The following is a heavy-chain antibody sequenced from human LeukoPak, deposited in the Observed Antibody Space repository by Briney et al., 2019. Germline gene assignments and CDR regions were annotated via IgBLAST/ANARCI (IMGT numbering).Heavy chain of an antibody. CDR1: GFTFSHYW. D-gene: IGHD5-12*01. Sequence: GGSLRLSCAASGFTFSHYWKTWVRQGPGKGLEWVAQINQDGSEEYYMDSVKARFTISRDNAKNSVFLQMTSLRAEDTAVYYCVRDGGVSGYDLLDYWGQGTLVTVSS. CDR2: INQDGSEE. V-gene: IGHV3-7*01. J-gene: IGHJ4*02. CDR3: VRDGGVSGYDLLDY.